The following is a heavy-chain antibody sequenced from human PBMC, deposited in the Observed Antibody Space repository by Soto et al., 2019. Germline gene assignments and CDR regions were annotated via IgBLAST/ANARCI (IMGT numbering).Heavy chain of an antibody. Sequence: QVQLQQWGAGLLKPSETLSLTCAVYGGSFSGYYWSWIRQPPGKGLEWIGEINHSGSTNYNPSLKSRVNISVDPSKNQFSLKLTSVTAADTAVYYCARGLYGGRFDPWGQGTLVTVSS. V-gene: IGHV4-34*01. CDR2: INHSGST. CDR1: GGSFSGYY. J-gene: IGHJ5*02. CDR3: ARGLYGGRFDP. D-gene: IGHD3-16*01.